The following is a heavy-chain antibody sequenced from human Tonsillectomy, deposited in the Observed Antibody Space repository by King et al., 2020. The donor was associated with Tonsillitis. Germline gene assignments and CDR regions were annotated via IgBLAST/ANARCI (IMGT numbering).Heavy chain of an antibody. J-gene: IGHJ4*02. CDR1: GYTFTSYG. CDR2: ISAYNGNT. D-gene: IGHD3-22*01. CDR3: ARGSIAARPVSYYYDSSGYSL. V-gene: IGHV1-18*04. Sequence: QLVQSGAEVKKPGASVKVSCKASGYTFTSYGISWVRQAPGQGREWMGWISAYNGNTNYAQKLQGRVTMTTDTSTSTAYMELRSLRSDDTAVYYCARGSIAARPVSYYYDSSGYSLWGQGTLVTVSS.